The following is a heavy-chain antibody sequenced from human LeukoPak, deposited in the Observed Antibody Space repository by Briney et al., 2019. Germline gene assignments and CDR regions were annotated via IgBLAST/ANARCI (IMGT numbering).Heavy chain of an antibody. CDR1: GFTFSTYA. CDR3: ARPRIAVAGTRYFVP. D-gene: IGHD6-19*01. CDR2: IDAGGGGT. J-gene: IGHJ5*02. V-gene: IGHV3-23*01. Sequence: GGSLRLSCAASGFTFSTYAMSWLRQVPGQGLEGVSAIDAGGGGTHYAVSVKGRFTFSRDDSKATLYLQMNSLRAENPAVYYGARPRIAVAGTRYFVPWGQGTLVTVSS.